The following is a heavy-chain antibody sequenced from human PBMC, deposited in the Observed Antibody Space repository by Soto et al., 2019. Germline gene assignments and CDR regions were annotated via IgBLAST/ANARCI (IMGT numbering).Heavy chain of an antibody. CDR2: IIPIFGTA. D-gene: IGHD4-17*01. Sequence: SVKVSCKASGGTFSIYAISWVRQAPGQGLEWMGGIIPIFGTANYAQRFQGRVTITADESTSTAYMELSSLRSEDTAVYYCARESYYGDYVVWFDPWGQGTLVTVSS. J-gene: IGHJ5*02. CDR1: GGTFSIYA. CDR3: ARESYYGDYVVWFDP. V-gene: IGHV1-69*13.